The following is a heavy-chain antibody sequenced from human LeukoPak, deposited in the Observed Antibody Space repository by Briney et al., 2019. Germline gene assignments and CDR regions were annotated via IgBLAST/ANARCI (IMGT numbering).Heavy chain of an antibody. CDR3: ARQPYSSGWYPNWFDP. J-gene: IGHJ5*02. V-gene: IGHV4-39*01. D-gene: IGHD6-19*01. CDR1: GGSISSSSYY. Sequence: PSETLSLTCTVSGGSISSSSYYRGWIRQPPGKGLEWIGSTYYSGSTYYNPSLKSRVTISVDTSKNQFSLKLSSVTAADTAVYYCARQPYSSGWYPNWFDPWGQGTLVTVSS. CDR2: TYYSGST.